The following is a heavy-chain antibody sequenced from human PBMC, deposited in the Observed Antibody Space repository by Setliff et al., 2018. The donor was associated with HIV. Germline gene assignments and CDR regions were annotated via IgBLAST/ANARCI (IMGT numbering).Heavy chain of an antibody. J-gene: IGHJ3*01. CDR3: ARDHNSGTLHAFDL. CDR1: GDPINSHY. Sequence: SCTVSGDPINSHYWSWIRQPPGEGLEWIGHISYSEYTNYNPSLKSRVTISLDTSKKHFSLDLYSVTAADTAVYYCARDHNSGTLHAFDLWGQGTKVTVSS. V-gene: IGHV4-59*11. D-gene: IGHD1-26*01. CDR2: ISYSEYT.